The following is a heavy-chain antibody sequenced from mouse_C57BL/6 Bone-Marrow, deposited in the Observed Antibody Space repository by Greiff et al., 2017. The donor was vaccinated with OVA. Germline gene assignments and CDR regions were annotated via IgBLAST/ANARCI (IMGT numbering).Heavy chain of an antibody. CDR1: GYTFTSYW. CDR3: ARGFDYYGSSSWAMDY. CDR2: INPSNGGT. Sequence: QVQLQQPGTELVKPGASVKLSCKASGYTFTSYWMHWVKQRPGQGLEWIGNINPSNGGTNYNEKFKSKATLTVDKSSSTAYMQLSSLTSEDSAVYYCARGFDYYGSSSWAMDYWGQGTSVTVSS. J-gene: IGHJ4*01. D-gene: IGHD1-1*01. V-gene: IGHV1-53*01.